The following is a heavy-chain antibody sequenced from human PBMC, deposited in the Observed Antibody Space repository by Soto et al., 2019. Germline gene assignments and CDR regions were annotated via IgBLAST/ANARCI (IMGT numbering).Heavy chain of an antibody. D-gene: IGHD3-16*02. V-gene: IGHV3-33*01. CDR2: IWYDGSNK. Sequence: QVQLVESGGGVVQPGRSLRLSCAASGFTFSSYGMHWVRQAPGKGLEWVAVIWYDGSNKYYADSVKGRFTISRDNSKNPLYLQMNSLRAEDTAVYYCARDGVITFGGVIVRDAFDIWGQGTMVTVSS. J-gene: IGHJ3*02. CDR1: GFTFSSYG. CDR3: ARDGVITFGGVIVRDAFDI.